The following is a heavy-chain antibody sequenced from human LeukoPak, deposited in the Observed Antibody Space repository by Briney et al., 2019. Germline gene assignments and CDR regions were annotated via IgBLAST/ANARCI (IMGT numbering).Heavy chain of an antibody. CDR1: GFTFGDYA. D-gene: IGHD1-14*01. V-gene: IGHV3-49*03. J-gene: IGHJ4*02. Sequence: GGSLRLSCTASGFTFGDYAMSWFRQAPGKGLEWVGFIRSKAYGGTTEYAASVKGRFTISRDDSKSIAYLQMNSLKTEDTAVYYCTRVTAGVPENYWGQGTLVTVSS. CDR2: IRSKAYGGTT. CDR3: TRVTAGVPENY.